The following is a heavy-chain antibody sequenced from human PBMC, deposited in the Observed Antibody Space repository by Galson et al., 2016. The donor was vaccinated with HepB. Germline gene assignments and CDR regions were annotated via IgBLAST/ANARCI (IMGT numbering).Heavy chain of an antibody. CDR3: ARGMNTRLAAGGDDY. CDR1: GGSISSHF. V-gene: IGHV4-59*11. J-gene: IGHJ4*02. CDR2: IHSTGST. D-gene: IGHD6-25*01. Sequence: SETLSLTCIVSGGSISSHFWSWIRQPPGKRLEWIGYIHSTGSTNYNPSLRGRVTIAVDTSRSYFSLSLRTVTAADTACYYCARGMNTRLAAGGDDYWGQGTLVAVSS.